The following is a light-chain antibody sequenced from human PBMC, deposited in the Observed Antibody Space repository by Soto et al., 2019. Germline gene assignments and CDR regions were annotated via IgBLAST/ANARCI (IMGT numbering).Light chain of an antibody. CDR1: SSDVGNYKY. V-gene: IGLV2-14*01. Sequence: QSVLTQPASGSGSPGQSMTISSTGTSSDVGNYKYVSWYQQHPGKAPKLMIYEVSNRPSVVFNRFSGSKSGNTASLTISGLQAEDETDYYCFSYTSSGTYVFGTGTKVTVL. CDR2: EVS. J-gene: IGLJ1*01. CDR3: FSYTSSGTYV.